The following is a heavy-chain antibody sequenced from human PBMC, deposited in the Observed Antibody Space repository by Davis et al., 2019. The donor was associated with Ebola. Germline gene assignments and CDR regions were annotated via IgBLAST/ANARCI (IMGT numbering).Heavy chain of an antibody. V-gene: IGHV1-18*01. CDR3: ARSWISRVGGVINGVDH. CDR1: GYTFTTFG. J-gene: IGHJ4*02. CDR2: ISTYNGNT. Sequence: ASVKVSCKPSGYTFTTFGISWVRQAPGQGLEWMGWISTYNGNTKYAQKFQGRVTMTTDKSTSTAYMELRSLRSDDTAVYYCARSWISRVGGVINGVDHWGQGTLVTVSS. D-gene: IGHD3-10*01.